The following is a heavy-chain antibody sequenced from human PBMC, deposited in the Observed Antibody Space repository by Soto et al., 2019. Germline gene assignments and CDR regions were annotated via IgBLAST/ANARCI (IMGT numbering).Heavy chain of an antibody. CDR2: IYSSGRT. V-gene: IGHV4-31*03. J-gene: IGHJ3*01. CDR3: ARVSKSYGYAFDL. CDR1: GGSISSGGYY. Sequence: QVQLQESGPGLVKPSQTLSLTCTVSGGSISSGGYYWSWIHQHPGKGLEWIGYIYSSGRTYYNPSLRSRFTISVDTSKNQVSLKLSSVTAADTAVYYCARVSKSYGYAFDLWGQGTMVTVSS. D-gene: IGHD5-18*01.